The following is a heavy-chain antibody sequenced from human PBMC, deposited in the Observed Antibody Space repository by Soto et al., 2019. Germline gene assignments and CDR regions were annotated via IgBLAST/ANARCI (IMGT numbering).Heavy chain of an antibody. V-gene: IGHV3-21*01. J-gene: IGHJ4*02. CDR2: ISSSSSYI. CDR3: ARDLYSSSARYFDY. D-gene: IGHD6-6*01. CDR1: GFTFSSYS. Sequence: EVQLVESGGGLVKPGGSLRLSCAASGFTFSSYSMNWVRQAPGKGLEWVSSISSSSSYIYYADSVKGRFTISRDNAKNSLHPQMNSLRAEDTAVYYCARDLYSSSARYFDYWGQGTLVTVSS.